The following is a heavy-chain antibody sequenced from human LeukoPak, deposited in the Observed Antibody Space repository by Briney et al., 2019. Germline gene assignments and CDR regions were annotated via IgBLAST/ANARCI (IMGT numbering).Heavy chain of an antibody. D-gene: IGHD4/OR15-4a*01. CDR1: GGSISSGSYY. J-gene: IGHJ3*02. V-gene: IGHV4-61*02. Sequence: TPSETLSLTCTVSGGSISSGSYYWSWIRQPAGKGLEWIGRIYTSGSTNYNPSLKSRVTISVDTSKNQFSLKLRSVTAADTAVYYCARAPAPQLTTPRGGAFDIWGQGTMVTVSS. CDR2: IYTSGST. CDR3: ARAPAPQLTTPRGGAFDI.